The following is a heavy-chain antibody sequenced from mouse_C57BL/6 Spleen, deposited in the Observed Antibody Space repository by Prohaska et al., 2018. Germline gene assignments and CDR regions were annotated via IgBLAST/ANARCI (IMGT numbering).Heavy chain of an antibody. J-gene: IGHJ3*01. Sequence: QVQLQQSGPELVKPGASVKISCKASGYAFSSSWMNWVKQRPGKGLEWIGRIYPGDGDTNDNGKFKGKATLTADKSSSTAYMQLSSLTSEDSAVYFCARSGDYGGPWFAYWGQGTLVTVSA. V-gene: IGHV1-82*01. CDR3: ARSGDYGGPWFAY. D-gene: IGHD2-4*01. CDR2: IYPGDGDT. CDR1: GYAFSSSW.